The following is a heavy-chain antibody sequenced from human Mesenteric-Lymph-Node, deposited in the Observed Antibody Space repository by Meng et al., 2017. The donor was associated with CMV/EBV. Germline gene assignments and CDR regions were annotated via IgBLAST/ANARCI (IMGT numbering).Heavy chain of an antibody. CDR3: ARDREVVTPYNWFDP. CDR2: INPNSGGT. J-gene: IGHJ5*02. D-gene: IGHD4-23*01. CDR1: GYTFTGYY. V-gene: IGHV1-2*02. Sequence: ASVKVSCKASGYTFTGYYMHWVRQAPGQGLEWMGWINPNSGGTNYAQKFQGRVTITTDESTSTAYMELSSLRSEDTAVYYCARDREVVTPYNWFDPWGQGTLVTVSS.